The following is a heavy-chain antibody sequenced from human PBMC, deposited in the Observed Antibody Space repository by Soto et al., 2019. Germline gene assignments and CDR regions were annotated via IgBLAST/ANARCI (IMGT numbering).Heavy chain of an antibody. J-gene: IGHJ4*02. Sequence: PSETLSLTCAVSGYSISSGNYWGWVRQPPGKGLEWIGSIYPRGSTYYNPSLKSRLTITVDTSRNQFSLKLSSVNAADTALYYCAMGYSTGWPTTNGYWGQGTLVTVSS. D-gene: IGHD6-19*01. CDR1: GYSISSGNY. V-gene: IGHV4-38-2*01. CDR2: IYPRGST. CDR3: AMGYSTGWPTTNGY.